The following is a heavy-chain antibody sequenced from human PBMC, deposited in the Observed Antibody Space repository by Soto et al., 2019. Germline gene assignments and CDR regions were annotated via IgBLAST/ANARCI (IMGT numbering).Heavy chain of an antibody. CDR2: MNPNSGNT. J-gene: IGHJ1*01. CDR3: ARGPFCSGFSCHSLVAYYFQR. CDR1: EYTFTSYD. D-gene: IGHD3-3*01. V-gene: IGHV1-8*01. Sequence: ASVKVSCKASEYTFTSYDINWVRQAPGQGLEWMGWMNPNSGNTGFAQKFQGRLTLTRNTSITTAYMELSNLRSEDTAVYYCARGPFCSGFSCHSLVAYYFQRWCPGPPVTVFS.